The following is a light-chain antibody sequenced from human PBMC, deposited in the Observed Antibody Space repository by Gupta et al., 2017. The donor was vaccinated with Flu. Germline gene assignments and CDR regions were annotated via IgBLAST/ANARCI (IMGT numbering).Light chain of an antibody. V-gene: IGKV3-11*01. CDR3: QQRSNWRIT. CDR1: QSVSSY. CDR2: DTS. Sequence: GQRATLSCRASQSVSSYLAWYQQKPGQAPRLLIYDTSNRATGIPARFSGSGSGTDFTLTIDSLEPEDFAAYYCQQRSNWRITFGQGTRLEIK. J-gene: IGKJ5*01.